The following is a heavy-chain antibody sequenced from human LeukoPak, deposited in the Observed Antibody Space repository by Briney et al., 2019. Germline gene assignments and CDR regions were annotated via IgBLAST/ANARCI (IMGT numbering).Heavy chain of an antibody. CDR1: GGSFSGYY. V-gene: IGHV4-34*01. CDR2: INHSGST. J-gene: IGHJ4*02. D-gene: IGHD3-3*01. CDR3: ARYVRFLTGFDY. Sequence: PSETLSLTCAVYGGSFSGYYWGWIRQPPGKGLEWIGEINHSGSTNYNPSLKSRVTISVDTSKNQFSLKLSSVTAADTAVYYCARYVRFLTGFDYWGQGTLVTVSS.